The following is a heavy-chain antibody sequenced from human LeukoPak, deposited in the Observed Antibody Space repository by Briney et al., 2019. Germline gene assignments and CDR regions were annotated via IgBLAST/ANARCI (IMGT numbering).Heavy chain of an antibody. J-gene: IGHJ4*02. CDR2: IYPGDSDT. D-gene: IGHD2-15*01. CDR1: GYRFTSDW. V-gene: IGHV5-51*01. Sequence: GESLKISCKGSGYRFTSDWIGWVRPMPGKGLEWMGIIYPGDSDTRYSPSFQGQVTISADKSVNTAYLQWSSLKASDTAMYYCARLSGRVVCSAGSCYIDSWGRGTLVTVSS. CDR3: ARLSGRVVCSAGSCYIDS.